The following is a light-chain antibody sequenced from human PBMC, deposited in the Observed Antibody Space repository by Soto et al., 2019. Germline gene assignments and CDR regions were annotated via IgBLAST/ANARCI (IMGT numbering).Light chain of an antibody. CDR3: QQSDSTPRT. CDR2: AAS. J-gene: IGKJ1*01. V-gene: IGKV1-39*01. Sequence: DIQMTPAPSSLSASAGDRATITCRASQSISIYLNWYQQQPGTAPKLLIYAASSRQSGVPARFSGSGSGTDFTLTISSLQPEDFATYYCQQSDSTPRTFGQGTRVEI. CDR1: QSISIY.